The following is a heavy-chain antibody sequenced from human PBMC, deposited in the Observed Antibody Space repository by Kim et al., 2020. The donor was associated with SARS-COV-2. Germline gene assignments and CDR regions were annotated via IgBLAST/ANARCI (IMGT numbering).Heavy chain of an antibody. D-gene: IGHD1-26*01. CDR3: TTVGSGSYFESDY. CDR2: IKSKTDGGTT. V-gene: IGHV3-15*01. CDR1: GFIFSNAW. J-gene: IGHJ4*02. Sequence: GGSLRLSCAASGFIFSNAWMSWVRQAPGKGLEWVGRIKSKTDGGTTDYAAPVKGRFTISRDDSKNTVYLQMNSLKTEDTAVYYCTTVGSGSYFESDYWGQGTLVTVSS.